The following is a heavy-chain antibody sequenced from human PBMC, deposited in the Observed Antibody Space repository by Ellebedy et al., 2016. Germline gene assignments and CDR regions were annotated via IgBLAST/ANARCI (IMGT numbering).Heavy chain of an antibody. Sequence: GGSLRLSCAASGFTFDDYAMHWVRQAPGKGLEWVSGISWNSGSIGYADSVKGRFTISRDNAKNSLYLQMNSLRAEDTALYYCAKGLILTGRNAFDIWGQGTMVTVSS. CDR1: GFTFDDYA. J-gene: IGHJ3*02. CDR2: ISWNSGSI. D-gene: IGHD3-9*01. V-gene: IGHV3-9*01. CDR3: AKGLILTGRNAFDI.